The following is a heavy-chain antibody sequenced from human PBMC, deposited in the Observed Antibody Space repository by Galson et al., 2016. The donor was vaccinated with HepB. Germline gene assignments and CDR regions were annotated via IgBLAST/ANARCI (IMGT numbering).Heavy chain of an antibody. CDR1: GDTFTNYW. D-gene: IGHD6-6*01. J-gene: IGHJ6*02. CDR3: AASHQKYYNGMAV. CDR2: INPGDSDT. Sequence: SGAEVKKPGESLKISCKGSGDTFTNYWVAWVRQLPGEGLEWVGIINPGDSDTRSSASFQGQVTMSADKSISTAYLQGSSLKATDTAIYFCAASHQKYYNGMAVWGQGTAVIVS. V-gene: IGHV5-51*01.